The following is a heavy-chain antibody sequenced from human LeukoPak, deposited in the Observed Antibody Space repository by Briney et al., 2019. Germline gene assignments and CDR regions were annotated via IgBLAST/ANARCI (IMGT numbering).Heavy chain of an antibody. CDR3: TPSPPLYYYDSSGTVPAK. CDR2: IKSKTDGGTT. J-gene: IGHJ4*02. CDR1: GFTFSNAW. V-gene: IGHV3-15*01. Sequence: GGSLRRSCAASGFTFSNAWMSWVRQAPGKGLEWVGRIKSKTDGGTTDYAAHVKGRFTISRDDSKTTLYLQMNSLKTEDTAVYYCTPSPPLYYYDSSGTVPAKGGQGTLVTVSS. D-gene: IGHD3-22*01.